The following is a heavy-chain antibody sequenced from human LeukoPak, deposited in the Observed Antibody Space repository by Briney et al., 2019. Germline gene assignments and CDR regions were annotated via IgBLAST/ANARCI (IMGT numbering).Heavy chain of an antibody. CDR1: GFTFSSYA. D-gene: IGHD3-3*01. CDR3: AKDLVRITIFGVVIPPGYYMDV. J-gene: IGHJ6*03. V-gene: IGHV3-23*01. Sequence: GSLRLSCAASGFTFSSYAMSWVRPAPGKGLEWVSAISGSGGSTYYADSVKGRFTISRDNSKNTLYLQMNSLRAEDTAVYYCAKDLVRITIFGVVIPPGYYMDVWGKGTTVTVSS. CDR2: ISGSGGST.